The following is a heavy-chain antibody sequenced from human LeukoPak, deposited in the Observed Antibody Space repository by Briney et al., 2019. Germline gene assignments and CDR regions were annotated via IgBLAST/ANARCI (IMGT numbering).Heavy chain of an antibody. V-gene: IGHV3-30*04. CDR2: ISYDGSNK. CDR3: AGYSSSWDYYYYYMDV. Sequence: SGGSLRLSCAASGFTFSSYAMHWVRQAPGKGLEWVAVISYDGSNKYYADSVKGRFTISRDNSKNTLYLQMNSLRAEDTAVYYCAGYSSSWDYYYYYMDVWGKGTTVTVSS. J-gene: IGHJ6*03. CDR1: GFTFSSYA. D-gene: IGHD6-13*01.